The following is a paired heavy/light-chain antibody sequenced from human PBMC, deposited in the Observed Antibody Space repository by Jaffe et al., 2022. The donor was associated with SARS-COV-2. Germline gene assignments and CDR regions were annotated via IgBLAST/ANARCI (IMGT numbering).Light chain of an antibody. CDR3: MQAVQTPYT. CDR2: LVS. Sequence: DIVMTQSPLSLPVTPGEPASISCRSSQSLLHSNGYTYLDWYLQKPGQSPQLLVYLVSSRASGVPDRFSGSGSGTDFTLKISRVEAEDVGIYYCMQAVQTPYTFGQGTKLEIK. CDR1: QSLLHSNGYTY. J-gene: IGKJ2*01. V-gene: IGKV2-28*01.
Heavy chain of an antibody. CDR1: GFTFSTYT. Sequence: EVQLVESGGGLVKPGGSLRLSCAASGFTFSTYTVDWVRQAPGKGLEWVSSISPSGTYMFYGDSVKGRFTISRDNAKGSLDLQMNSLRAEDTAVYYCVRAVSGRTDGYNYAFDIWGHGTMVTVSS. CDR3: VRAVSGRTDGYNYAFDI. J-gene: IGHJ3*02. V-gene: IGHV3-21*01. D-gene: IGHD2-21*01. CDR2: ISPSGTYM.